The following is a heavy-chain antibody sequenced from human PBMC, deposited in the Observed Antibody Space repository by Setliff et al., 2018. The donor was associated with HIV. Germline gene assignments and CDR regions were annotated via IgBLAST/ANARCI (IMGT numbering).Heavy chain of an antibody. CDR3: APPPRGGPGFSY. J-gene: IGHJ4*02. Sequence: GGSLRLSCAASGLSISSNYMSWVRQAPGKGLEWVSGISGSGANTYHADSVKGRFTISRDNSKNTLYLQMNSLRADDTAVYYCAPPPRGGPGFSYWGQGTLVTVSS. CDR1: GLSISSNY. V-gene: IGHV3-23*01. D-gene: IGHD3-10*01. CDR2: ISGSGANT.